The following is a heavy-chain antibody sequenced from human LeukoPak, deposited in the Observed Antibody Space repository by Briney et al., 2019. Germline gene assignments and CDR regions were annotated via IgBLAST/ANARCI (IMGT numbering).Heavy chain of an antibody. J-gene: IGHJ4*02. CDR1: GFTFSSYA. CDR2: ISGSGGST. CDR3: AKEEGVKLRSSTSFFLDY. V-gene: IGHV3-23*01. Sequence: GGSLRLSCAASGFTFSSYAMSWVRQAPGKGLEWVSAISGSGGSTYYADSVKGRFTISRDNSKNTLYLQMNSLRAEDTAVYYCAKEEGVKLRSSTSFFLDYWGQGTLVTVSS. D-gene: IGHD2-2*01.